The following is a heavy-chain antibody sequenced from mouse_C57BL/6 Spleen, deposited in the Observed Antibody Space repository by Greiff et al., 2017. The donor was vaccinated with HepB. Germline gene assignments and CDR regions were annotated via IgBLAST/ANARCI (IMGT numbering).Heavy chain of an antibody. D-gene: IGHD2-1*01. Sequence: QVQLQQPGAELVKPGASVKLSCKASGYTFTSYWMQWVKQRPGQGLEWIGETDPSDTYTNYNQKFKGKATLTVDTSSSTAYMQFSSLTSEDSAVYYCARRGWDMGNSFYYAMDYWGQGTSVTVSS. V-gene: IGHV1-50*01. J-gene: IGHJ4*01. CDR3: ARRGWDMGNSFYYAMDY. CDR2: TDPSDTYT. CDR1: GYTFTSYW.